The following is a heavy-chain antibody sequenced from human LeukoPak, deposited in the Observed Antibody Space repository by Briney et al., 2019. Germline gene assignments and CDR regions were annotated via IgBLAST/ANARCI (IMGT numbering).Heavy chain of an antibody. J-gene: IGHJ6*03. Sequence: GGSLRLSCAASGFTFSSYSMNWVRQAPGKGLEWVANIKQDGSEKYYVDSVKGRFTISRDNAKNSLYLQMNSLRAEDTAVYYCARVGGYYYYMDVWGKGTTVTVSS. CDR1: GFTFSSYS. CDR3: ARVGGYYYYMDV. D-gene: IGHD3-16*01. V-gene: IGHV3-7*01. CDR2: IKQDGSEK.